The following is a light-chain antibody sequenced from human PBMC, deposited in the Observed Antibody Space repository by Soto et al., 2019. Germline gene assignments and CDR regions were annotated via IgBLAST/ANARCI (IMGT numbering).Light chain of an antibody. Sequence: EVVMTQSPATLSVSPGERATLSCWASQSVSTNLAWYQQKPGQAPRLLIYGASTRATGIPARFSGSGSGTEFTLTISSLQSEDFAVYYCQEYNNWPPLTFGGGTKVDI. V-gene: IGKV3-15*01. CDR3: QEYNNWPPLT. J-gene: IGKJ4*01. CDR2: GAS. CDR1: QSVSTN.